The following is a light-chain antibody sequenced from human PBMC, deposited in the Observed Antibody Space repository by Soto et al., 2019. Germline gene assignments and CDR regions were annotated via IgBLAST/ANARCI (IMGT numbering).Light chain of an antibody. Sequence: QSVLTQPPSASATPGQRVTISCSGSSSNIGSNYVYWYQQLPGTAPKLLIYRNNQRPSGVPDRFSGSKSGTSASLAISGLRSEDEADYYCAAWDDSLNGHAVFGGGTKVTVL. V-gene: IGLV1-47*01. CDR3: AAWDDSLNGHAV. J-gene: IGLJ2*01. CDR2: RNN. CDR1: SSNIGSNY.